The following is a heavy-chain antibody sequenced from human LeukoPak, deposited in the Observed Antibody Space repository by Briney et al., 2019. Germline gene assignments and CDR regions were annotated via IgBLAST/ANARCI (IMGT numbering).Heavy chain of an antibody. V-gene: IGHV3-66*01. J-gene: IGHJ4*02. Sequence: PGGSLRLSCEVSGFNVSANYLSWVRQAPGKGLVWVTGIYSGGSTYYAESVKGRFTISRDIPKNMVYLQMISLRTEDTAVYYCARGSPFDDWGQGTLVTVSS. CDR2: IYSGGST. D-gene: IGHD1-26*01. CDR1: GFNVSANY. CDR3: ARGSPFDD.